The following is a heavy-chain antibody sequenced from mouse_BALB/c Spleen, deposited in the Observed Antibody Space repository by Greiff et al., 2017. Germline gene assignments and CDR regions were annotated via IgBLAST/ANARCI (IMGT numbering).Heavy chain of an antibody. V-gene: IGHV1-54*01. CDR3: ARRLGLRDYYAMDY. J-gene: IGHJ4*01. CDR2: INPGSGGT. CDR1: GYAFTNYL. D-gene: IGHD4-1*01. Sequence: QVQLKQSGAELVRPGTSVKVSCKASGYAFTNYLIEWVKQRPGQGLEWIGVINPGSGGTNYNEKFKGKATLTADKSSSTAYMQLSSLTSDDSAVYFCARRLGLRDYYAMDYWGQGTSVTVSS.